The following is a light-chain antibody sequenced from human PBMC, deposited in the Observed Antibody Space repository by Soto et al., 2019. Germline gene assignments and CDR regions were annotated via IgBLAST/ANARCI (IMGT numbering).Light chain of an antibody. Sequence: DIQMTQSPPSLSASVGDRVTITCQASQDIGKYLNWYQQKPGKVPKLLIYDASNLETGVSSRFSGSGSGRHFTFTISSLQPEDIATYYCQYYDILVFGFGRGTKVKIK. CDR1: QDIGKY. CDR3: QYYDILVFG. V-gene: IGKV1-33*01. CDR2: DAS. J-gene: IGKJ3*01.